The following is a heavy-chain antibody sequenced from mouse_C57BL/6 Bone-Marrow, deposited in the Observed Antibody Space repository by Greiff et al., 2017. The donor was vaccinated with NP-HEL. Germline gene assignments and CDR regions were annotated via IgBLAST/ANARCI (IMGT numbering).Heavy chain of an antibody. CDR2: INPNNGGT. CDR1: GYTFTDYN. Sequence: EVHLVESGPELVKPGASVKIPCKASGYTFTDYNMDWVKQSHGKSLEWIGDINPNNGGTIYNQKFKGKATLTVDKSSSTAYMELRSLTSEDTAVYYCAIKPLLYYGSRYYYAMDYWGQGTSVTVSS. CDR3: AIKPLLYYGSRYYYAMDY. J-gene: IGHJ4*01. V-gene: IGHV1-18*01. D-gene: IGHD1-1*01.